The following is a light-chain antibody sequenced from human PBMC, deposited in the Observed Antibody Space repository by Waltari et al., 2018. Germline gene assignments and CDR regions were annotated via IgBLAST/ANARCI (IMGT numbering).Light chain of an antibody. V-gene: IGLV1-47*01. Sequence: QSVLTQPPSVSGTPGQTVTISCFGTNSNIGRNSVFWYQQLPGTAPKLLIYRDDQRPSGVPDRVSGSKSGTSASLAIRGLRSEDEADYYCAAWDDSLSVSYVFGSGTKVTV. CDR1: NSNIGRNS. CDR3: AAWDDSLSVSYV. CDR2: RDD. J-gene: IGLJ1*01.